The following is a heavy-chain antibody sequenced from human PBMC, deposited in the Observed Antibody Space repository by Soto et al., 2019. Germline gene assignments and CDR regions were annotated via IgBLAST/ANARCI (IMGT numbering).Heavy chain of an antibody. D-gene: IGHD6-19*01. Sequence: VASVKVSCKASGGTFSSYAISWVRQAPGQGLEWMGGIIPIFGTANYAQKFQGRVTITADESTSTAYMELSSLRSEDTAVYYCARVGIAVAGRRRNYYYGMDVWGQGTTVTVS. V-gene: IGHV1-69*13. CDR3: ARVGIAVAGRRRNYYYGMDV. CDR1: GGTFSSYA. CDR2: IIPIFGTA. J-gene: IGHJ6*02.